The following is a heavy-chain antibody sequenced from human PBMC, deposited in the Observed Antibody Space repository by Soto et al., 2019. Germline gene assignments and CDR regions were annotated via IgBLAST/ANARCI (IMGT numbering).Heavy chain of an antibody. V-gene: IGHV3-13*05. CDR1: GFTFSSYD. D-gene: IGHD3-10*01. CDR3: ARGVYYGSGSTYYFDY. Sequence: EVQLVESGGGLVQPGGSLRLSCAASGFTFSSYDMHWVRQATGKGLEWVSAIGTAGDPYYPGSVKGRFTISRENAKNSLYLQMNSLRAGDTAVYYCARGVYYGSGSTYYFDYWGQGTLVTVSS. J-gene: IGHJ4*02. CDR2: IGTAGDP.